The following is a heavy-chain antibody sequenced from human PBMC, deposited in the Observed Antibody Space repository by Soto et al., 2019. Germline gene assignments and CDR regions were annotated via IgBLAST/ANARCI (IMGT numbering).Heavy chain of an antibody. CDR2: INHSGST. V-gene: IGHV4-34*01. Sequence: QVQLQQWGAGLLKPSETLSLTCAVYGGSLSGYYWSWIRQPPGKGLEWIGEINHSGSTNYNPSLKRRVTISVDTSKNQFSLKLSSVTAADTAVYYCALVVAGPDYWGQGTLVTVSS. CDR3: ALVVAGPDY. CDR1: GGSLSGYY. D-gene: IGHD2-15*01. J-gene: IGHJ4*02.